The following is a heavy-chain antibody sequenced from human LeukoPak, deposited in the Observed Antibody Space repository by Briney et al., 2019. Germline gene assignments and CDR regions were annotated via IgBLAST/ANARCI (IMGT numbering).Heavy chain of an antibody. V-gene: IGHV4-59*13. CDR1: GGSIGTFY. D-gene: IGHD1/OR15-1a*01. Sequence: SETLSLTCTVSGGSIGTFYWSWIRQSPGQGLEWIGYIYYNGHTDYNPSLKSRVTISLDTSKNQFSLKLSSVTAADTAVYYCARDRHWTNDWVFDYWGQGTLVTVSS. J-gene: IGHJ4*02. CDR2: IYYNGHT. CDR3: ARDRHWTNDWVFDY.